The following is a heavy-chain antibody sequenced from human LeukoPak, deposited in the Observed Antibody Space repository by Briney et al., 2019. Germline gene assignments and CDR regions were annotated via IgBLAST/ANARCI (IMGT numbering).Heavy chain of an antibody. CDR1: GGSISSYY. D-gene: IGHD3-22*01. CDR2: IYYSGST. V-gene: IGHV4-59*01. CDR3: ATRSYDSSGYYVY. J-gene: IGHJ4*02. Sequence: PSETLSLTCTVSGGSISSYYWSWIRQPPGKRLEWIGDIYYSGSTNYNPSLKSRVTISVDTPKNQFSRKLSAVTAADTAVYYCATRSYDSSGYYVYWGQGTLVTVSS.